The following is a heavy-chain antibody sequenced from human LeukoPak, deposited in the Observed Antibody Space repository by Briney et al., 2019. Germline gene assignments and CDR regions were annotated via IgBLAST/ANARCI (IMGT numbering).Heavy chain of an antibody. CDR3: ARVRGSGSYYFWDYYGMDV. D-gene: IGHD3-10*01. J-gene: IGHJ6*02. V-gene: IGHV1-2*02. Sequence: GASVKVSCKASGYTFTGYYMHWVRQAPGQGLEWMGWINPNSGGTNYAQKFQGRVTMTRDTSISTAYMELSRLRSDDTAVYYCARVRGSGSYYFWDYYGMDVWGQGTTVTVSS. CDR1: GYTFTGYY. CDR2: INPNSGGT.